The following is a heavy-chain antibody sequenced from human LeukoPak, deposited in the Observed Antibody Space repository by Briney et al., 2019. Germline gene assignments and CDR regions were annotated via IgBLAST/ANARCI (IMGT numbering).Heavy chain of an antibody. D-gene: IGHD6-13*01. CDR1: GFTFSNYA. J-gene: IGHJ4*02. V-gene: IGHV3-30-3*01. Sequence: PGGSLRLSCAASGFTFSNYAMHWVRQAPGKGLEWVAVISYDGSNKYYADSVKGRFTISRDNSKNTLYLQMNSLRDEDTAVYYCARGSSSSWYGEGLFDYWGQGTLVTVSS. CDR3: ARGSSSSWYGEGLFDY. CDR2: ISYDGSNK.